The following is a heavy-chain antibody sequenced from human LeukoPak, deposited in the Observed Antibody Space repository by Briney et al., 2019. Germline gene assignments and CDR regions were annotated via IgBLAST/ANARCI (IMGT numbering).Heavy chain of an antibody. D-gene: IGHD6-13*01. CDR3: AREGGSSWPFDY. CDR2: ISSSSSYI. Sequence: GGSLRLSCAASGFTFSSYSMNWVRQAPGKGLEWVSSISSSSSYIYYADSVKGRFTISRDNSKNTLYLQMNSLRAEDTAVYYCAREGGSSWPFDYWGQGTLVTVSS. CDR1: GFTFSSYS. J-gene: IGHJ4*02. V-gene: IGHV3-21*01.